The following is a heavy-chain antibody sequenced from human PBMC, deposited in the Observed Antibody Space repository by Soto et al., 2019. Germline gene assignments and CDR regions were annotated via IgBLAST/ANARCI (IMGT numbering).Heavy chain of an antibody. V-gene: IGHV3-33*01. J-gene: IGHJ4*02. CDR2: IWYDGGDK. Sequence: QVQLVESGGGVVQPGRSLRLSCAASGFSFRSYGMHWVRQAPGKGPEWVAVIWYDGGDKHYADSVKGRFTISRDNSKNTLDLQMNSLRAEDTAVYYCAGFYDNSAFPAFWGQGTLVTVSS. D-gene: IGHD3-22*01. CDR3: AGFYDNSAFPAF. CDR1: GFSFRSYG.